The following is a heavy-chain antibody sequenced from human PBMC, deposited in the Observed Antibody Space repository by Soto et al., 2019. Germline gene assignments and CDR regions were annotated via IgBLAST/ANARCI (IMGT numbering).Heavy chain of an antibody. CDR2: IYWDNDK. V-gene: IGHV2-5*02. J-gene: IGHJ6*02. Sequence: QITLKESGPTLVKPTQTLTLTCTFSGFSLNTGGLAVGWIRQPPGKALEWLALIYWDNDKRYSPSLRSRLTNTKDTSKNQVVLTMTNMDPVDAATYYCVHSRCGGDCLQSYSSHYYYGMDVWGQGTTVTVSS. CDR1: GFSLNTGGLA. D-gene: IGHD2-21*02. CDR3: VHSRCGGDCLQSYSSHYYYGMDV.